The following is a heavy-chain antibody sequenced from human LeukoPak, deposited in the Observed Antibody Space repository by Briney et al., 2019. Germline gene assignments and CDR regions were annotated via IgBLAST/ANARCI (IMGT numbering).Heavy chain of an antibody. J-gene: IGHJ6*02. V-gene: IGHV1-46*01. CDR1: GYTVTNYY. Sequence: GALVKVSCKASGYTVTNYYMHWVRQAPGQGLEWMGIVNPSSISASYAQKFQGRVTMTRDTSTSTVGMELSSLRSDDTAVYYCASVYQHGMDVWGQGTTVTVSS. CDR2: VNPSSISA. CDR3: ASVYQHGMDV. D-gene: IGHD2-2*01.